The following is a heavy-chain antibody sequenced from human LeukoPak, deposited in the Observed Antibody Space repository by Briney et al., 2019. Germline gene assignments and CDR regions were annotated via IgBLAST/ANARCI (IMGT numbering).Heavy chain of an antibody. V-gene: IGHV3-74*01. J-gene: IGHJ4*02. CDR3: ARFTLVH. CDR1: GFTFSRYW. Sequence: GGSLRLSCAASGFTFSRYWMHWVRQVPGKGLVWVARINSDGNSTNYADSVRGRFTISRDNAKNTLYLQMNSPRAEDTAVYYCARFTLVHWGQGTLVTVSS. CDR2: INSDGNST.